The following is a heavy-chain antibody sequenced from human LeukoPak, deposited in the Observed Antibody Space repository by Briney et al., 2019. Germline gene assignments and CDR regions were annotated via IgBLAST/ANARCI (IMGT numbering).Heavy chain of an antibody. CDR3: AREGTAGTNLNWFDP. D-gene: IGHD1-1*01. Sequence: AETLSLTCTVSGGSISSHYWSWIRQPPGKGLEWIGYISYSGSTNFNPSLKSRVTISVDTSKNQFSLKLSSVTAADTAVYYCAREGTAGTNLNWFDPWGQGTLVTVSS. V-gene: IGHV4-59*11. J-gene: IGHJ5*02. CDR1: GGSISSHY. CDR2: ISYSGST.